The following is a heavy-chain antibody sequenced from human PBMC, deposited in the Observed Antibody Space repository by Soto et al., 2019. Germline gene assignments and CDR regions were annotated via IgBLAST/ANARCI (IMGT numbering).Heavy chain of an antibody. V-gene: IGHV3-23*01. J-gene: IGHJ1*01. CDR3: AKVGWDTMTAVTRGYFQH. Sequence: EVQLLESGGGLVQPGGSLRLSCAASGFTFSSYAMNWVRQAPGRGLEWVSTISGSDGGTYYEDSVKGRFTISSDQSKNTLYLQMNSLRAEDTAVYYCAKVGWDTMTAVTRGYFQHWGRVTLVTVSS. CDR2: ISGSDGGT. CDR1: GFTFSSYA. D-gene: IGHD4-17*01.